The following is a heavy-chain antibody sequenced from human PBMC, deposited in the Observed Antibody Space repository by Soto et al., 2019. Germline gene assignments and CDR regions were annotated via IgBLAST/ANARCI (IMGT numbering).Heavy chain of an antibody. V-gene: IGHV3-21*01. CDR2: ISSSSSYI. Sequence: GSLRLSCAASGFTFSSYSMNWVRQAPGKGLEWVSSISSSSSYIYYADPVKGRFTISRDNAKNSLYLQMNSLRAEDTAVYYCAREADDAFDIWGQGTMVTVSS. CDR1: GFTFSSYS. CDR3: AREADDAFDI. J-gene: IGHJ3*02.